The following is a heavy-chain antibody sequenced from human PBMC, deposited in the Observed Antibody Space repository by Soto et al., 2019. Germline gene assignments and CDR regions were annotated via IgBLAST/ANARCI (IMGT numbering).Heavy chain of an antibody. CDR1: GDSISNLDYF. V-gene: IGHV4-30-4*01. D-gene: IGHD7-27*01. CDR2: IYKSATT. CDR3: ARGRYCLTATCFPNWFDS. Sequence: SETLSLTCSVSGDSISNLDYFWAWIRQPPGQALEYIGYIYKSATTYYNPSFESRVAISVDTSKSQFSLNVTSVTAADTAVYFCARGRYCLTATCFPNWFDSCGQRVLVTVSS. J-gene: IGHJ5*01.